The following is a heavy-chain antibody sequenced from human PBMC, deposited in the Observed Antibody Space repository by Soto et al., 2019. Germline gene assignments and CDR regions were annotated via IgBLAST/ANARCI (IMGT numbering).Heavy chain of an antibody. CDR2: ISGSGGGT. J-gene: IGHJ4*02. V-gene: IGHV3-23*01. CDR3: ARESDH. CDR1: GFTFISYA. Sequence: QPWGSLRLSCAASGFTFISYAMSWVRQAPLKWLEWVSTISGSGGGTYYADSMKGRFTISRDNSKNTLYLQMYSLRVEDTAVYYCARESDHWGQGTLVTVSS.